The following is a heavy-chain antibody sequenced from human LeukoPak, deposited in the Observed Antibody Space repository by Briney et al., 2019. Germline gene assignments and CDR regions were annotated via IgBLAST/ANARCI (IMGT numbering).Heavy chain of an antibody. D-gene: IGHD6-13*01. CDR3: ARDRIAAAGYATTGRYFDY. V-gene: IGHV1-69*05. CDR1: GGTFSSYA. Sequence: SVKVSCKASGGTFSSYAISWVRQAPGQGLEWMGGIIPIFGTANYAQKFQGRVTITTDESTSTAYMELSSLRSEDTAVYYCARDRIAAAGYATTGRYFDYWGQGTLVTVSS. J-gene: IGHJ4*02. CDR2: IIPIFGTA.